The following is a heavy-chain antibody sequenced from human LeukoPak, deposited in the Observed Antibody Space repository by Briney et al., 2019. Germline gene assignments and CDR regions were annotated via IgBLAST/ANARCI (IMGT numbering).Heavy chain of an antibody. Sequence: GGSLRLSCAASEFTFSTYAMNWVRQAPGKGLEWVGYISPTGSTMFYADSVKGRFTLSRDNADNSPYLRMNSLRVEDTALYYCVRGGWRIIETGGDSWGQGTLVTVSS. D-gene: IGHD2-15*01. CDR2: ISPTGSTM. CDR3: VRGGWRIIETGGDS. J-gene: IGHJ4*02. V-gene: IGHV3-48*04. CDR1: EFTFSTYA.